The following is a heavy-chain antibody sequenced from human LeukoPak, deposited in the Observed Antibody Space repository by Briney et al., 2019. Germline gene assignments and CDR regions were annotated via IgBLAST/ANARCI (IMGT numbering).Heavy chain of an antibody. J-gene: IGHJ6*02. Sequence: GGSLRLSCAASGFTFSSHSMNWARQAPGKGLEWVSSISSSSSYIYYADSVKGRFTISRDNAKNSLYLQMNSLRAEDTAVYYCARGYLNVLRFLEWLRMHMDVWGQGTTVTVSS. CDR3: ARGYLNVLRFLEWLRMHMDV. D-gene: IGHD3-3*01. V-gene: IGHV3-21*01. CDR2: ISSSSSYI. CDR1: GFTFSSHS.